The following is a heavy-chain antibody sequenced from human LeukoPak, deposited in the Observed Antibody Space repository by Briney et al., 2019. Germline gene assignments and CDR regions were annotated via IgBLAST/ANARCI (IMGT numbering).Heavy chain of an antibody. J-gene: IGHJ5*02. CDR2: IYYSGRT. CDR1: GGSISSSSYY. V-gene: IGHV4-61*01. CDR3: ARENFLTLVRGVIEWFDP. Sequence: SETLSLTCTVSGGSISSSSYYWGWIRQPPGRGLEWIGYIYYSGRTNYNPSLESRVTISIDTFKNQFSLKLSSVTAADTAVYYCARENFLTLVRGVIEWFDPWGQGTLVTVSS. D-gene: IGHD3-10*01.